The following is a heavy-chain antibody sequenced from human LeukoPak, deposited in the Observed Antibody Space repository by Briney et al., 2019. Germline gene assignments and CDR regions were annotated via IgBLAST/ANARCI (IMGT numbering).Heavy chain of an antibody. J-gene: IGHJ4*02. Sequence: PGGSLRLSCAASGFTFSDYYMSWIRQAPGKGLEWVSSISSSSSYIYDADSVEGRFTISRDNAKNSLYLQMNSLRAGDTAVYYCARGRLAGYSSSSDFDYWGQGTLVTVSS. CDR3: ARGRLAGYSSSSDFDY. CDR1: GFTFSDYY. D-gene: IGHD6-13*01. V-gene: IGHV3-11*06. CDR2: ISSSSSYI.